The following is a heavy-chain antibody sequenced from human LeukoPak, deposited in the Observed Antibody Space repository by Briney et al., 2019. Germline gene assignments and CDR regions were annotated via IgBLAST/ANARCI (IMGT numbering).Heavy chain of an antibody. Sequence: ASVKVSCKASGYTFTSYYMHWVRQAPGQGLEWMGIINPSGGSTSYAQKFQGRVTMTRDTSTSTAYMEVSRLRSDDTAVYYCARMLNGAYDVWGQGTLVTVSS. D-gene: IGHD5-12*01. CDR2: INPSGGST. J-gene: IGHJ4*02. CDR3: ARMLNGAYDV. CDR1: GYTFTSYY. V-gene: IGHV1-46*01.